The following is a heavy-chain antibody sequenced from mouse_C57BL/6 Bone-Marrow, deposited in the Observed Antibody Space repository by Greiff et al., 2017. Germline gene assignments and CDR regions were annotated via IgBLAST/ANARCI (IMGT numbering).Heavy chain of an antibody. CDR3: ARPYGNY. D-gene: IGHD2-1*01. Sequence: EVQLMESGGDLVKPGGSLKLSCAASGFTFSSYGMSWVRQTPDKRLEWVATISSGGSYTYYPDSVKGRFTISRDNAKNTLYLQMSSLKSEDTAMYYCARPYGNYWGQGTLVTVSA. CDR2: ISSGGSYT. V-gene: IGHV5-6*01. CDR1: GFTFSSYG. J-gene: IGHJ3*01.